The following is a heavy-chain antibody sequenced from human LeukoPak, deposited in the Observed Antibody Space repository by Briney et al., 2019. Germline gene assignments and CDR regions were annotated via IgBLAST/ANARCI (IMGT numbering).Heavy chain of an antibody. Sequence: GASVKVSCKASGYTFTSYGISWVRQAPGQGLEWMGWISAYNGNTNYAQKLQGRVTMTTDTSTSTAYMELRGLRSDDTAVYYCARDRHYDILTGIDYWGQGTLVTVSS. J-gene: IGHJ4*02. CDR1: GYTFTSYG. D-gene: IGHD3-9*01. CDR2: ISAYNGNT. CDR3: ARDRHYDILTGIDY. V-gene: IGHV1-18*01.